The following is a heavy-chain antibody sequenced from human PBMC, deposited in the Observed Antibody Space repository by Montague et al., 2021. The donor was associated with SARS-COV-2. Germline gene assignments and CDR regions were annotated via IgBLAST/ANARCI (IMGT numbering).Heavy chain of an antibody. D-gene: IGHD4-17*01. J-gene: IGHJ4*02. CDR2: IYDSGST. Sequence: LSLTCIVSGSSVRSYYWSWIRQPPGKGLEWIGYIYDSGSTNYNPSLKSRVTISVDTSKNQFSLKLSSVTAADTAVYYRARENTVTTFGGPYYIDSWGQGTLVTVSA. V-gene: IGHV4-59*02. CDR1: GSSVRSYY. CDR3: ARENTVTTFGGPYYIDS.